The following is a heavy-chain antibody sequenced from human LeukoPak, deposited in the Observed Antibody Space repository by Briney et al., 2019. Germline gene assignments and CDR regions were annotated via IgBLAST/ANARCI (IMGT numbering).Heavy chain of an antibody. J-gene: IGHJ4*02. Sequence: GASVKVSCKASGGTFISYAISWVRQAPGQGLEWMGWISAYNGNTNYAQKLQGRVTMTTDTSTSTAYMELRSLRSDDTAVYYCARAGTYCSSTSCYAAILDYWGQGTLVTVSS. CDR1: GGTFISYA. D-gene: IGHD2-2*01. CDR3: ARAGTYCSSTSCYAAILDY. CDR2: ISAYNGNT. V-gene: IGHV1-18*01.